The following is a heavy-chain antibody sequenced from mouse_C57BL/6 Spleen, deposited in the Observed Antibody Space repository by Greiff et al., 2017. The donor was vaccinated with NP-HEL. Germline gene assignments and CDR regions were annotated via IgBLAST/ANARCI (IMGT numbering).Heavy chain of an antibody. V-gene: IGHV1-7*01. CDR1: GYTFTSYW. J-gene: IGHJ4*01. Sequence: VQLQQSGAELAKPGASVKLSCKASGYTFTSYWMHWVKQRPGQGLEWIGYINPSSGYTKYNQKFKDKATLTVDKSSSKAYMQLSSLTYEDSAVYYCARINYGNYVGYAMDYWGQGTSVTVSS. CDR2: INPSSGYT. CDR3: ARINYGNYVGYAMDY. D-gene: IGHD2-1*01.